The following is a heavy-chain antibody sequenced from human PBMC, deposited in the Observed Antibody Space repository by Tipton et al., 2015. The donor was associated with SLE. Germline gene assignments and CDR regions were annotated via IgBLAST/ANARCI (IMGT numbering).Heavy chain of an antibody. J-gene: IGHJ4*02. CDR2: INHSGST. CDR1: GGSISSSSYY. D-gene: IGHD1-26*01. V-gene: IGHV4-39*07. CDR3: ARGGGWELWYFDY. Sequence: TLSLTCTVSGGSISSSSYYWGWIRQPPGKGLEWIGEINHSGSTNYNPSLKSRVTISVDTSKNQFSLKLSSVTAADTAVYYCARGGGWELWYFDYWGQGTLVTVSS.